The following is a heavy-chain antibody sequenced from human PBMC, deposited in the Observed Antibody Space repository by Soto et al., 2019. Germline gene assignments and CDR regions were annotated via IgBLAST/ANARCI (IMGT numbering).Heavy chain of an antibody. CDR3: SSYQCRLPGAAGEV. CDR2: MNPNSGNT. V-gene: IGHV1-8*01. Sequence: QVQLVQSGAEVQKPGASVKVSCKASGYTFTSYDINWVRQATGQGLEWMGWMNPNSGNTGYAQKFQGRVTMTRNTSICNAHTQLGTLPISDMPLCGCSSYQCRLPGAAGEVWGKGTTVTVSS. J-gene: IGHJ6*04. D-gene: IGHD6-13*01. CDR1: GYTFTSYD.